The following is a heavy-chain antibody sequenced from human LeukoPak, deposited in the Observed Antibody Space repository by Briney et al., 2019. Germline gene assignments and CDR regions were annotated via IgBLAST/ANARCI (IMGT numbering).Heavy chain of an antibody. CDR3: ARSYCSSTSCRNDY. V-gene: IGHV1-69*06. Sequence: SVKVSRKASGGTFSSYAISWVRQAPGQGLEWMGGIIPIFGTANYAQKFQGRVTITADKSTSTAYMELSSLRSEDTAVYYCARSYCSSTSCRNDYWGQGTLVTVSS. D-gene: IGHD2-2*01. J-gene: IGHJ4*02. CDR1: GGTFSSYA. CDR2: IIPIFGTA.